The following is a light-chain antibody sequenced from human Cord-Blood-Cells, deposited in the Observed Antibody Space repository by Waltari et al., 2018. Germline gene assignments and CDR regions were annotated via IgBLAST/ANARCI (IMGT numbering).Light chain of an antibody. Sequence: DIQMTQSPSSLSASVGDRVTITCRASQSISSYLNWYQQKPGKAPKLPIYAASSLQSGVPSRFSGSGSGTDFTLTISSLQPEDFATYYCQQYNSYSTFGQGTKVEIK. CDR1: QSISSY. J-gene: IGKJ1*01. CDR2: AAS. CDR3: QQYNSYST. V-gene: IGKV1-39*01.